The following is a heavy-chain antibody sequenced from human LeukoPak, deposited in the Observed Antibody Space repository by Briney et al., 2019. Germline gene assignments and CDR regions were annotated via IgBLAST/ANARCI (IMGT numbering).Heavy chain of an antibody. CDR1: GGSISTYY. J-gene: IGHJ4*02. CDR2: IYYSGST. V-gene: IGHV4-59*12. Sequence: KPSETLSLTCTVSGGSISTYYWSWIRQPPGKGLEWIGYIYYSGSTNYNPSLKSRVTISIDKSKNQFFLNLTSVTAADTALYYCARDRSGYSEYYFDYWGQGSLVTVSS. CDR3: ARDRSGYSEYYFDY. D-gene: IGHD5-18*01.